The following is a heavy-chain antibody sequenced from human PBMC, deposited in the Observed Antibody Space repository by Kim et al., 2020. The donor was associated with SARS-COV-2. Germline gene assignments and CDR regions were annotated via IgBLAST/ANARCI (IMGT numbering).Heavy chain of an antibody. J-gene: IGHJ4*02. Sequence: YYADAVKGRFTISRDNSKNTLYLQMNSLRAEDTAVYYCARLGGTGTRVYWGQGTLVTVSS. D-gene: IGHD1-7*01. CDR3: ARLGGTGTRVY. V-gene: IGHV3-53*01.